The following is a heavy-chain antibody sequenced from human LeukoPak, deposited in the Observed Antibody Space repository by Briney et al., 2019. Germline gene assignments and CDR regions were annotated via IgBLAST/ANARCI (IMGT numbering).Heavy chain of an antibody. CDR3: AREEWKAVAGRGDY. J-gene: IGHJ4*02. CDR1: GYTFTSYD. Sequence: ASVKVSCKASGYTFTSYDINWVRQATGQGLEWMGWMNPNSGNTGYAQKFQGRVTMTRNTSISTAYMELSGLRSEDTAVYYCAREEWKAVAGRGDYWGQGTLVTVSS. CDR2: MNPNSGNT. D-gene: IGHD6-19*01. V-gene: IGHV1-8*01.